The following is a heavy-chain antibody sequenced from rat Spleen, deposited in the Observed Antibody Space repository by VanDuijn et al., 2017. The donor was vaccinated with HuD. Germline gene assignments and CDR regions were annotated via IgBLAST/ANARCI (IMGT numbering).Heavy chain of an antibody. CDR2: IWGNGNT. CDR1: GFSLSSYG. V-gene: IGHV2S61*01. J-gene: IGHJ3*01. Sequence: QVQLKESGPGLVQPSQTLSLTCTVSGFSLSSYGVIWVRQPPGKGLEWMGVIWGNGNTNYTSALNSRLSISRDTSKSQVFLKMNKLQTEDTAMYFCASPFRWFAYWGQGTLVTVSS. CDR3: ASPFRWFAY.